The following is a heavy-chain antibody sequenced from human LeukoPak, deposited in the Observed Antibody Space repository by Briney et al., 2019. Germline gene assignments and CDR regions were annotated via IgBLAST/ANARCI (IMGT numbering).Heavy chain of an antibody. J-gene: IGHJ4*02. CDR1: GFTFSSYE. D-gene: IGHD1-26*01. CDR3: AKDGPRGRSRYYFDY. V-gene: IGHV3-23*01. CDR2: ISGSGGST. Sequence: GGSLRLSCAASGFTFSSYEMNWVRQAPGKGLEWVSAISGSGGSTYYADSVKGRFTISRDNSKNTLYLQMNSLRAEDTAVYYCAKDGPRGRSRYYFDYWGQGTLVSVSS.